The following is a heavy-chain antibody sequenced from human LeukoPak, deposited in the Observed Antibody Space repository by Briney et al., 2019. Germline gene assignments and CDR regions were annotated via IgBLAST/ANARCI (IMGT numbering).Heavy chain of an antibody. J-gene: IGHJ4*02. CDR1: GGSISSYY. CDR2: IYYSGST. D-gene: IGHD5-24*01. Sequence: SETLSLTCTVSGGSISSYYWSWIRQPPGKGLEWIGYIYYSGSTNYNPSLKSRVTISVDTSKNQFSLKLSSVAAADTAVYYCARDSDGYSRDYWGQGTLVTVSS. V-gene: IGHV4-59*01. CDR3: ARDSDGYSRDY.